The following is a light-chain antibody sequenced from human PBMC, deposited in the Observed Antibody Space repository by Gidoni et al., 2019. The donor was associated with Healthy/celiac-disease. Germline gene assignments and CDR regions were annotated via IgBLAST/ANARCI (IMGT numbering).Light chain of an antibody. CDR3: SSYTSSSTLGKV. CDR2: DVS. CDR1: SSDVGGYNY. Sequence: QSALTQPSSVSGSPGQSITISCTGTSSDVGGYNYVSWYQQHPGKAPKLMIYDVSNRPSGVSNRFSGSKSGNTASRTISGLQAEDEDDYYCSSYTSSSTLGKVFGGGTKLTVL. J-gene: IGLJ2*01. V-gene: IGLV2-14*01.